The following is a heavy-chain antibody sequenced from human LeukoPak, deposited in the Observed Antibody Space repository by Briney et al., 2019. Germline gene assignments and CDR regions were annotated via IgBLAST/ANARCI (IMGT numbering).Heavy chain of an antibody. CDR1: GGSMSGYS. D-gene: IGHD1-1*01. CDR3: ARGNAPTGFYLNRDHFDS. CDR2: IYTSGSS. J-gene: IGHJ4*02. V-gene: IGHV4-4*07. Sequence: SETLSLTCTVSGGSMSGYSWNLIRQSAGKGLEWIGRIYTSGSSNFNPSLKSRVSMSLDTSTNQFSLTLTSVTAADTAIYYCARGNAPTGFYLNRDHFDSWGQGALVTVSS.